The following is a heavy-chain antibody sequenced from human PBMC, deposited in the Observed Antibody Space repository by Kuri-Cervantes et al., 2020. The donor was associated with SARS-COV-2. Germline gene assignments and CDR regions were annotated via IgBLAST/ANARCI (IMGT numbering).Heavy chain of an antibody. D-gene: IGHD4-23*01. J-gene: IGHJ4*02. CDR1: GFTFSSYA. CDR2: ISGSGGST. V-gene: IGHV3-23*01. Sequence: GESLKISCAASGFTFSSYAMSWVRQAPGKGLEWVSAISGSGGSTYYADSVKGRFTISRDNSKNTLYLQMNSLRTEDTAVYYCARDRDDYGGIDYWGQGILVTVSS. CDR3: ARDRDDYGGIDY.